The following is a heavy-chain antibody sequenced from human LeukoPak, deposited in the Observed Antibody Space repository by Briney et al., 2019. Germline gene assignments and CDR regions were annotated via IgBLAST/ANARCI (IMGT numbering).Heavy chain of an antibody. CDR1: GYTFTSYG. Sequence: GASVTVSCTASGYTFTSYGISWVRQAPGQGLEWMGWISAYNGNTNYAQKLQGRVTMTTDTSTSTAYMELRSPRSDDTAVYYCARVAAVAGSPFDYWGQGTLVTVSS. CDR3: ARVAAVAGSPFDY. V-gene: IGHV1-18*01. D-gene: IGHD6-19*01. J-gene: IGHJ4*02. CDR2: ISAYNGNT.